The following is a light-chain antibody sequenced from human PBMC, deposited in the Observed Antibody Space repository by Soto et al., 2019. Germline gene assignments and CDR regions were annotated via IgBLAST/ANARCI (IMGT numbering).Light chain of an antibody. CDR2: GAS. Sequence: EIVLTTSPCALSLSPRERATLSCRASQSVSSSYLAWYQQKPGQAPRLLIYGASSRATGIPARISGSGSGTEFTLTISSLQSEDFAVYYCQQFRKWPWTFGQGTKVDI. J-gene: IGKJ1*01. V-gene: IGKV3-20*01. CDR3: QQFRKWPWT. CDR1: QSVSSSY.